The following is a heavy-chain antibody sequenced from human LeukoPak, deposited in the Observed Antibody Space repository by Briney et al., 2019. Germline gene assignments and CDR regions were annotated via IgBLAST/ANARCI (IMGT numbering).Heavy chain of an antibody. Sequence: GGSLRLSCAASGFVFYRYAMHWVRQAPGKGLEWLAVISHDAVNKYYLESEKGRFTISRDNSMDTLYLQINSLRPEDTAVYYCARGSYCSGGTCYDYSYYGMDVWGQGTTVTVSS. D-gene: IGHD2-15*01. CDR1: GFVFYRYA. J-gene: IGHJ6*02. CDR3: ARGSYCSGGTCYDYSYYGMDV. CDR2: ISHDAVNK. V-gene: IGHV3-30-3*01.